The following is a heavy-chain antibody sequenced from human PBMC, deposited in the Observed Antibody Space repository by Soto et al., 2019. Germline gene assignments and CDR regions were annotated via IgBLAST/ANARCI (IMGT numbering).Heavy chain of an antibody. CDR2: SRDKSNSYST. Sequence: EVQLVESGGALVQPGGSLRLSCAGSGFIFSDYYIDWVRQAPGKGLEWVGRSRDKSNSYSTDYAASVKGRFTISRDGGKNSLYLHMNSLKIEDTALYYCSRSVVGTTSSDYWGQGTLVTVSS. CDR3: SRSVVGTTSSDY. D-gene: IGHD1-7*01. V-gene: IGHV3-72*01. J-gene: IGHJ4*02. CDR1: GFIFSDYY.